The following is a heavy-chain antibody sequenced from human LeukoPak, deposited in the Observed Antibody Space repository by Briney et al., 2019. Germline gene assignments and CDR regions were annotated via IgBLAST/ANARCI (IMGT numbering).Heavy chain of an antibody. D-gene: IGHD6-13*01. CDR3: ASSPYSRSGY. J-gene: IGHJ4*02. CDR2: INQAGSEK. V-gene: IGHV3-7*01. Sequence: PGGSLKLSCAASGFTFSSYWMSWVRKAPGKGLEWVANINQAGSEKYFVDSVRGRFTISRDNAKNSLYLQMNSLRVEDTAVYYCASSPYSRSGYWGQGTLVTVSS. CDR1: GFTFSSYW.